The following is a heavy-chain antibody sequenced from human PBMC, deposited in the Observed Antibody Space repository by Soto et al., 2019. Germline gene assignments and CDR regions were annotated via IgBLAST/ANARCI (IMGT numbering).Heavy chain of an antibody. CDR2: INHSGST. D-gene: IGHD5-18*01. Sequence: SETLSLTCAVYGGSFSGYYWSWIRQPPGKGLEWIGEINHSGSTNYNPSLKSRVTISVDTSKNQFSLKLSSVTAADTAVYYCASVVDTAMITTDYWGQGTLVTVSS. J-gene: IGHJ4*02. CDR3: ASVVDTAMITTDY. CDR1: GGSFSGYY. V-gene: IGHV4-34*01.